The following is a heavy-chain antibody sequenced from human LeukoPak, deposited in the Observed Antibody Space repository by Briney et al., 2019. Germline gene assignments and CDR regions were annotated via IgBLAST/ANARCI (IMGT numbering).Heavy chain of an antibody. D-gene: IGHD2-2*01. V-gene: IGHV3-30*04. Sequence: GGSLRLSCAASGFTFSSYAMHWVRQAPGKGLEWVAVTSYDGSNKYYADSVKGRFTISRDNSKNTLFLQMNSLRAEDTAVYYCARGGIVVVPAAIGGLDYWGQGTLVTVSS. CDR3: ARGGIVVVPAAIGGLDY. CDR1: GFTFSSYA. J-gene: IGHJ4*02. CDR2: TSYDGSNK.